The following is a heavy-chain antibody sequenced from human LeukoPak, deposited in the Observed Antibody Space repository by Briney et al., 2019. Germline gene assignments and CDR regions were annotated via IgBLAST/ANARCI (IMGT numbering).Heavy chain of an antibody. Sequence: ASVKVSCKASGYTFTNYDINWVRQATGQGLEWMGWMNPKSGNTGYARKFQGRVTMTRDTSTSIAYMGLSNLRSEDSAIYYCASGSSLWGQGTLVLVSS. V-gene: IGHV1-8*01. CDR1: GYTFTNYD. J-gene: IGHJ4*02. CDR2: MNPKSGNT. CDR3: ASGSSL.